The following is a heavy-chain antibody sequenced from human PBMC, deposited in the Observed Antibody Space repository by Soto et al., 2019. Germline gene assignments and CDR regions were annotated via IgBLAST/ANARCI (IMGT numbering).Heavy chain of an antibody. CDR2: IKSKTDGGTT. J-gene: IGHJ6*02. Sequence: PGGSLRLSCAASGFTFSNAWMSWVRQAPGKGLEWVGRIKSKTDGGTTDYAAPVKGRFTISRDDSKNTLYLQMNSLKTEDTAVYYCTTAPMGMLYYYGMDVWGQGTTVTVS. D-gene: IGHD3-10*01. V-gene: IGHV3-15*01. CDR3: TTAPMGMLYYYGMDV. CDR1: GFTFSNAW.